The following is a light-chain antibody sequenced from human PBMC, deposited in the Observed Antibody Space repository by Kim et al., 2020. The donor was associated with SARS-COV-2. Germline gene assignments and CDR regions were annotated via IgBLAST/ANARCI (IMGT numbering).Light chain of an antibody. J-gene: IGLJ1*01. V-gene: IGLV2-14*03. CDR2: DVS. CDR1: SSDVGGYNY. Sequence: QSLAISCTGTSSDVGGYNYVSWYQQHPGKAPKFLIYDVSIRASGVSDRFSGSKSGNTASLTISGLQAEDEADYYCSSYTSTSTHVFGTGTKVTVL. CDR3: SSYTSTSTHV.